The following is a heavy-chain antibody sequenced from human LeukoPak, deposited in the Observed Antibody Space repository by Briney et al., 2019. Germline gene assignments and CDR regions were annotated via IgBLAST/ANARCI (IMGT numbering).Heavy chain of an antibody. J-gene: IGHJ4*02. D-gene: IGHD3-16*01. CDR2: ISWNSGSI. CDR1: GFTFDDYA. V-gene: IGHV3-9*01. Sequence: PGGSLRLSCAASGFTFDDYAMHWVRQAPGKGLEWVSGISWNSGSIGYADSVKGRFTISRDNAKNSLYLQMNSLKTEDTAVYYCTRAFGHYGVGYWGQGSLVTVSS. CDR3: TRAFGHYGVGY.